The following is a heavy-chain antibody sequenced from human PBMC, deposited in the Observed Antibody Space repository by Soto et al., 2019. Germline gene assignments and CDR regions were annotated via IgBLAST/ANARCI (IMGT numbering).Heavy chain of an antibody. J-gene: IGHJ6*03. V-gene: IGHV3-23*01. CDR3: AKGISSTRYYYMDV. D-gene: IGHD2-2*01. Sequence: GALRRSCAASGLNFSSYAMRWFRQDQGKGLEWVSAISGSGGSIYYADSVKGRFTISRDNSKNTLYLQMNSLRAEDTAVHYCAKGISSTRYYYMDVWGKGTTVTVSS. CDR1: GLNFSSYA. CDR2: ISGSGGSI.